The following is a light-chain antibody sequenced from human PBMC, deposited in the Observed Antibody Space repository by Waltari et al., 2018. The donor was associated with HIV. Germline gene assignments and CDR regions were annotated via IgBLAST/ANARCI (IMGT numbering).Light chain of an antibody. CDR3: QQYGGSHWT. CDR1: QSVSSSY. CDR2: GAS. J-gene: IGKJ1*01. V-gene: IGKV3-20*01. Sequence: EIVLTQSPGTLSLSPGERATLSCRASQSVSSSYLGWYQQRPGQAPRLLIYGASGRATDIPDRFSGSASGTEFTLTIDRLEPEDFAVYYCQQYGGSHWTFGQGTRVEVK.